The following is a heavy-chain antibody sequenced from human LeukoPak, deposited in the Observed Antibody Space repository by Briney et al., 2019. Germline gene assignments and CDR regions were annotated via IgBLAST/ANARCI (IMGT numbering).Heavy chain of an antibody. CDR1: GFTFSSYG. Sequence: PGRSLRLSCAASGFTFSSYGMHWVRQAPGKGLEWVAVIWYDGSNKYYADSVKGRFTISRDNSKNTLYLQMNSLRAEDTAVYYCAREPRSSSPYYYYHGMDVWGQGTTVTVSS. CDR2: IWYDGSNK. CDR3: AREPRSSSPYYYYHGMDV. J-gene: IGHJ6*02. V-gene: IGHV3-33*01. D-gene: IGHD6-13*01.